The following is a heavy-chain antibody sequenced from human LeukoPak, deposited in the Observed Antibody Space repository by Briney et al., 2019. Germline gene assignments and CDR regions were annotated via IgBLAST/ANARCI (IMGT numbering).Heavy chain of an antibody. CDR2: ISSSSSYI. CDR1: GFTFSSYT. J-gene: IGHJ4*02. CDR3: ARDLTDIATAGNTFDY. Sequence: PGGSLRLSCAASGFTFSSYTMNWVRQAPGKGLEWVSSISSSSSYIYYADSVKGRFTISRDNAKNSLYLQMNSLRAEDTAVYYCARDLTDIATAGNTFDYWGQGTLVTVSS. V-gene: IGHV3-21*01. D-gene: IGHD6-13*01.